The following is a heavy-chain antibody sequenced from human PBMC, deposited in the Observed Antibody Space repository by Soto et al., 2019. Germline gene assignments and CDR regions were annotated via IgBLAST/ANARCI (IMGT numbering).Heavy chain of an antibody. V-gene: IGHV3-7*01. J-gene: IGHJ4*02. CDR3: ARNRGWEMLDY. Sequence: EVQLVESGGALVQPGGSLRLSCATSGFTFTHYWMNWVRQAPGKGLEWVANINIDGTDKYYGDSVKGRFTISRDNAKNSLYLQMDSLRDEDMAVYYCARNRGWEMLDYWGQGTLVTVSS. D-gene: IGHD6-19*01. CDR2: INIDGTDK. CDR1: GFTFTHYW.